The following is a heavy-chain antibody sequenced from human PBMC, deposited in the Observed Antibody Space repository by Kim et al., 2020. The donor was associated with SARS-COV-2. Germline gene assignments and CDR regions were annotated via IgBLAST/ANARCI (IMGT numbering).Heavy chain of an antibody. V-gene: IGHV3-30*18. D-gene: IGHD6-19*01. CDR3: AKDPGSGGWSPRYYYYGMDV. Sequence: GGSLRLSCAASGFTFSSYGMHWVRQAPGKGLEWVAVISYDGSNKYYADSVKGRFTISRDNSKNTLYLQMNSLRAEDTAVYYCAKDPGSGGWSPRYYYYGMDVWGQGTTVTVSS. J-gene: IGHJ6*02. CDR1: GFTFSSYG. CDR2: ISYDGSNK.